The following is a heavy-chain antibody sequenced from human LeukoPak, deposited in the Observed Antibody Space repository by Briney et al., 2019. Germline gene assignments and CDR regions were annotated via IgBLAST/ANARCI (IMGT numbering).Heavy chain of an antibody. CDR1: GFTFSSYW. CDR2: IKEDGSEK. J-gene: IGHJ4*02. D-gene: IGHD3-10*01. V-gene: IGHV3-7*01. Sequence: GGSLRLSCAASGFTFSSYWMNWARQAPGKGLEWVANIKEDGSEKYYVDSVKGRFTISRDNAKNSLFLQMNSLRAEDTAVYYCARDGLLWFGDSRTDFWGQGTLVTVSS. CDR3: ARDGLLWFGDSRTDF.